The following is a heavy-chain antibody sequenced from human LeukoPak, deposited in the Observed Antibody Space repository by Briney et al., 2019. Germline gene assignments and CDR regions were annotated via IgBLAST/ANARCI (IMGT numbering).Heavy chain of an antibody. V-gene: IGHV1-69*13. CDR3: ASGILLGPLVY. CDR2: IIPLFGKP. CDR1: GGTFSSHA. J-gene: IGHJ4*02. Sequence: ASVKVSCKGSGGTFSSHAVSWVRQAPGQGLEWMGGIIPLFGKPNYAQKFQDRITIIADESTSTVYLELSNLRYEDMAVYFCASGILLGPLVYWGQGTLVTVSS. D-gene: IGHD3-16*01.